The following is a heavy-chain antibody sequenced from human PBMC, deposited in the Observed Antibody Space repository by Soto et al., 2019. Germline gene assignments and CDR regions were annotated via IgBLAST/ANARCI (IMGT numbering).Heavy chain of an antibody. J-gene: IGHJ4*02. V-gene: IGHV4-59*08. CDR3: ARHVQQWVPTFDY. Sequence: QVQLQESGPGLVKPSETLSLTCTVSGGSISSYYWSWIRQPPGKGLEWIGYIYYSGSTNYNPSLKSRVTISVDTSKNQFSLKVRLVTAADTAVYYCARHVQQWVPTFDYWGQGTLVTVSS. D-gene: IGHD1-1*01. CDR1: GGSISSYY. CDR2: IYYSGST.